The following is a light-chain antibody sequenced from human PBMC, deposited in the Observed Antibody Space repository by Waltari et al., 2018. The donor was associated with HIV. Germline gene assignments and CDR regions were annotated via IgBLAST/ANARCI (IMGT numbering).Light chain of an antibody. CDR1: SSNIGNND. Sequence: QSVLTQPPSASGTPGQTVIISCSGNSSNIGNNDVTWYQHFPGTAPKLVVDMNNYRPSGVPDRFSGSRSGTSASLTISGLQSEDEADYYCATWDDNLNGVFGGGTKLTVL. CDR2: MNN. CDR3: ATWDDNLNGV. J-gene: IGLJ3*02. V-gene: IGLV1-44*01.